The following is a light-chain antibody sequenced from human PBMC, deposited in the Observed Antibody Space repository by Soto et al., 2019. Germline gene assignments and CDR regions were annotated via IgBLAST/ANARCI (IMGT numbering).Light chain of an antibody. CDR3: QQYNNWPPIT. CDR1: QSVSNN. Sequence: EIVMTQSPATLSVAPGESATLSCRASQSVSNNLAWYQQKPGQAPRLLMYGASTRATGIPARFSGSGSGTDFTLTISSLQSEDFAVYYCQQYNNWPPITFGQGTRLEI. J-gene: IGKJ5*01. V-gene: IGKV3-15*01. CDR2: GAS.